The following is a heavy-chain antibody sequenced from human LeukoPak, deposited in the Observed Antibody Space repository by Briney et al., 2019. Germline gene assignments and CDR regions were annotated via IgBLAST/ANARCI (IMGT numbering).Heavy chain of an antibody. J-gene: IGHJ4*02. D-gene: IGHD1-20*01. CDR3: ATDGLTGTTDGTLED. CDR1: GLTFSSYA. V-gene: IGHV3-23*01. Sequence: GGSLRLSCAASGLTFSSYAMSWVRQAPGKGLEWVSAISGSGGSTYYADSVKGRFTISRDDSKNTLYLQMNSLRPEDTAMYYCATDGLTGTTDGTLEDWGQGTLVTVSS. CDR2: ISGSGGST.